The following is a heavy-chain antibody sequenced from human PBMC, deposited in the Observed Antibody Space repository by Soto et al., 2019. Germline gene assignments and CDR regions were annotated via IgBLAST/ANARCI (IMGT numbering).Heavy chain of an antibody. J-gene: IGHJ4*02. CDR2: TTASGYTA. CDR1: GFTFSSSA. Sequence: VGSLRLSCAASGFTFSSSAMSWVRQAPGKGLEWVSATTASGYTADYADSVKGRFTISRDNSKNTLYLQMNSLRAEDTAVYYCAGQYSSSSVEFWGQGTLVTVSS. V-gene: IGHV3-23*01. D-gene: IGHD6-6*01. CDR3: AGQYSSSSVEF.